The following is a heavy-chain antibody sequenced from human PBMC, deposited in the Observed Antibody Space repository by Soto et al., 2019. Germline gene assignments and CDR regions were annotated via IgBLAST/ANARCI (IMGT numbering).Heavy chain of an antibody. CDR3: ARELKTGLRLYYYYYYGMDV. CDR2: MNPNSGNT. J-gene: IGHJ6*02. V-gene: IGHV1-8*01. Sequence: SSVKVSCKASGYTFTSYDINWVRQATGQGLEWMGWMNPNSGNTGYARKFQGRVTMTRNTSISTAYMELSSLRSEDTAVYYRARELKTGLRLYYYYYYGMDVWGQGTTVTVSS. D-gene: IGHD5-12*01. CDR1: GYTFTSYD.